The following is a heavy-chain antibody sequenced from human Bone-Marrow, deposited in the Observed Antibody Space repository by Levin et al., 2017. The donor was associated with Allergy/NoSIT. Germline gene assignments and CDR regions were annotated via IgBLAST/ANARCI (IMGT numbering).Heavy chain of an antibody. Sequence: GESLKISCVASGFTFRSYSMNWVRQAPGKGLEWLSYITGAGTTTYYADSVKGRFSISRDNANNSLYLQMDSLRADDTAVYFCARDQRGNNFLDLWGHGILVTVSS. D-gene: IGHD1/OR15-1a*01. CDR2: ITGAGTTT. CDR3: ARDQRGNNFLDL. V-gene: IGHV3-48*01. J-gene: IGHJ4*01. CDR1: GFTFRSYS.